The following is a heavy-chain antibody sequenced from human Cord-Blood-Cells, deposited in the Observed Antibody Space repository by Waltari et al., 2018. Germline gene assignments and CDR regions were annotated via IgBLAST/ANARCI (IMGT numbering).Heavy chain of an antibody. Sequence: QVQLQQWGAGLLKPSETLSLTCAVYGGSFSGYYWSWIRQPPGKGLEWIGEINHRGSTHYNPFLKSRVTISVDTSKNQFSLKLSSVTAADTAVYYCARERPLIGYDSSGYYYIHDYWGQGTLVTVSS. CDR2: INHRGST. D-gene: IGHD3-22*01. CDR3: ARERPLIGYDSSGYYYIHDY. J-gene: IGHJ4*02. CDR1: GGSFSGYY. V-gene: IGHV4-34*01.